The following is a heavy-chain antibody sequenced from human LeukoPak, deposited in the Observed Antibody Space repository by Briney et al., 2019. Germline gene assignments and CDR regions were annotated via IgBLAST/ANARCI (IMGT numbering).Heavy chain of an antibody. Sequence: PSETLSLTCTVSGGSISSGGYYWSWIRQHPGKGLEWIEYIYYSGSTYYNPSLKSRVTISVDTSKNQFSLKLSSVTAADTAVYYCARVPSSSGYYYVIDYWGQGTLVTVSS. CDR1: GGSISSGGYY. CDR2: IYYSGST. J-gene: IGHJ4*02. CDR3: ARVPSSSGYYYVIDY. V-gene: IGHV4-31*03. D-gene: IGHD3-22*01.